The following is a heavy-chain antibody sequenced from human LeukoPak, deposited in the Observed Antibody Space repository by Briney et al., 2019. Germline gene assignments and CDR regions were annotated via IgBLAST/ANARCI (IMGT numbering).Heavy chain of an antibody. D-gene: IGHD3-10*01. CDR3: AREDGSGSYPGYYYGMDV. J-gene: IGHJ6*02. CDR2: IYIGGNT. Sequence: GGSLRLSRAASEFTVSSNYMHWVRQAPGKGLEWVSLIYIGGNTFYADSVKGRFTISRDNSKNTLYLQMNSLRAEDTAVYYCAREDGSGSYPGYYYGMDVWGQGTTVTVSS. V-gene: IGHV3-53*01. CDR1: EFTVSSNY.